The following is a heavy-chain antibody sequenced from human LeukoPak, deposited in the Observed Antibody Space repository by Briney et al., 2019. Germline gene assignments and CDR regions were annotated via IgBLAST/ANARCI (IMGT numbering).Heavy chain of an antibody. V-gene: IGHV1-46*01. CDR3: ARSLDYYGSGSYYPLYYFDY. CDR2: INPSGGST. D-gene: IGHD3-10*01. J-gene: IGHJ4*02. CDR1: GYTFTSYY. Sequence: ASVKVSCKASGYTFTSYYMHWVRQAPGQGLEWLGIINPSGGSTSYAQKFQGRVTMTRDTSTSTVYMEPSSLRSEDTAVYYCARSLDYYGSGSYYPLYYFDYWGQGTLVTVSS.